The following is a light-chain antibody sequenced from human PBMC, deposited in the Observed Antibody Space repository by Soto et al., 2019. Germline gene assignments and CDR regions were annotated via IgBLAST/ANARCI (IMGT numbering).Light chain of an antibody. V-gene: IGKV3-20*01. CDR1: QSVGKNY. CDR2: SSS. J-gene: IGKJ1*01. Sequence: EIVLTQSACTLSLSPGERATLSCRASQSVGKNYLAWYQQRPGQAPRFLIYSSSSRATGIPDRFSGSGSGTDFTLTISRLEPEDFAVYYCQQYASSPWTFGQGTKVDIK. CDR3: QQYASSPWT.